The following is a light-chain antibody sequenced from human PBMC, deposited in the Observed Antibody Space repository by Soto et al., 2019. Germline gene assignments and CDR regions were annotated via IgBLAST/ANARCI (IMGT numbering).Light chain of an antibody. V-gene: IGKV3-11*01. J-gene: IGKJ4*01. CDR1: QSVSSNY. Sequence: PGERVTLSTRASQSVSSNYLTWYQQTPGQAPRLLIYGASTRATSIPARFSGSGSGTDFTLTISSLEPEDFAVYYCHQRSNWPLTFGGGTKVDI. CDR3: HQRSNWPLT. CDR2: GAS.